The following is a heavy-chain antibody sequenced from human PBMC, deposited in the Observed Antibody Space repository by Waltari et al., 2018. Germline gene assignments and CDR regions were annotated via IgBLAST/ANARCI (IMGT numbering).Heavy chain of an antibody. CDR1: GYTFINYE. V-gene: IGHV1-8*02. D-gene: IGHD2-21*01. Sequence: QVQLVQSGAEVLKPGASVKVSCQDSGYTFINYEINWVRQAAGQGLEWMGVGNPNSGATAYAQKFQGRITLTWDTSISTAYMELSNLRSDDTAVLYCARGRDVFANFDYNWFDPWGQGTLVTVSS. J-gene: IGHJ5*02. CDR3: ARGRDVFANFDYNWFDP. CDR2: GNPNSGAT.